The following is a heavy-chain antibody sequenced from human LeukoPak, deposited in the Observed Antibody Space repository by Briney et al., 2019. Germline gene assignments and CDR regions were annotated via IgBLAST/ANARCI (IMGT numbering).Heavy chain of an antibody. V-gene: IGHV4-4*02. Sequence: PSGTLSLTCAVSGGSISSSSWWSWVRQPPGKGLEWIGEIYHTGSPNYNPSLKSRVTISVDKSKNLFFLKLSSVTAADTAVYYCARLSYYYDSSGCYFGKSFDYWGQGTLVTVSS. CDR2: IYHTGSP. CDR3: ARLSYYYDSSGCYFGKSFDY. J-gene: IGHJ4*02. D-gene: IGHD3-22*01. CDR1: GGSISSSSW.